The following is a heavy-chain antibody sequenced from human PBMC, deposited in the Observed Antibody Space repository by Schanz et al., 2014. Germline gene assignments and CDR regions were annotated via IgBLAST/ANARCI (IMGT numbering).Heavy chain of an antibody. Sequence: EVQLLESGGGLVQPGGSLRLSCLASGFAFSSYGMNWLRQAPGKGLEWVSYVSRSTPDIYYADSVKGRFTMSRDNAKNSVFLQMNSLRAEDTAVYYCAASSGWHPSTDYWGQGTLXTVSS. D-gene: IGHD6-19*01. CDR3: AASSGWHPSTDY. J-gene: IGHJ4*02. CDR2: VSRSTPDI. V-gene: IGHV3-48*01. CDR1: GFAFSSYG.